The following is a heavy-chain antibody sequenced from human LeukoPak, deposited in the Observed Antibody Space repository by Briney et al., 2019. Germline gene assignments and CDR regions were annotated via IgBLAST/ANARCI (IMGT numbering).Heavy chain of an antibody. CDR1: AGTFSSYA. Sequence: ASVKVSCRGSAGTFSSYASSWVRRAPGQGLEWMGRIIPIFGTANYAQTFQGSVTMTTDESTSTAYMELSSLRSEDTAVYYCAREGDSYGLTYFDYWGQGTLVTVSS. CDR2: IIPIFGTA. D-gene: IGHD5-18*01. J-gene: IGHJ4*02. CDR3: AREGDSYGLTYFDY. V-gene: IGHV1-69*05.